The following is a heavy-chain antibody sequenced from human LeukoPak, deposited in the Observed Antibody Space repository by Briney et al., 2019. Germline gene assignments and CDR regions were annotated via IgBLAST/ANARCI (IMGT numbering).Heavy chain of an antibody. CDR3: ARRKSSGYYDW. D-gene: IGHD3-22*01. J-gene: IGHJ4*02. Sequence: SETLSLTCAVSGYSISSGYYWGWIRQPPGKGLEWIGSIYHSGSTYYNPSFKSRVTISVDTSRNQFSLKLSSVTAADTAVYYCARRKSSGYYDWWGQGTLVTVSS. CDR2: IYHSGST. V-gene: IGHV4-38-2*01. CDR1: GYSISSGYY.